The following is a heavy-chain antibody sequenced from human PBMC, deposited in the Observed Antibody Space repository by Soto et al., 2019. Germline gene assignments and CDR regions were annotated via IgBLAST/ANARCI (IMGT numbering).Heavy chain of an antibody. CDR2: IWYDGSNK. CDR1: GFTFSSYG. D-gene: IGHD3-10*01. Sequence: PGGSLRLSCAASGFTFSSYGMHWVRQAPGKGLEWVAVIWYDGSNKYYADSVKGRFTISRDNSKNTLYLQMNSLRAEDTAVYYCARDLRMVRGVISSELVYWGQGTLVTVSS. J-gene: IGHJ4*02. V-gene: IGHV3-33*01. CDR3: ARDLRMVRGVISSELVY.